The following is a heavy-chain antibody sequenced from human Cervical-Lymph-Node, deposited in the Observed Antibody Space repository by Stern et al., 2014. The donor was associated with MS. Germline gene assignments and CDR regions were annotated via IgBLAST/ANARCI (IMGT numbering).Heavy chain of an antibody. D-gene: IGHD3-9*01. CDR1: GGSISSGSYY. Sequence: EQLEESGPGLVKPSQTLSLTCTVSGGSISSGSYYWSWIRQPAGKGLEWIGRIYTSGSTNYNPSLKSRVTISVAPSKTHFPLKLSSVTAADTAVYYCARDCRLRYFDNYGMDVWGQGTTVTVSS. V-gene: IGHV4-61*02. CDR3: ARDCRLRYFDNYGMDV. CDR2: IYTSGST. J-gene: IGHJ6*02.